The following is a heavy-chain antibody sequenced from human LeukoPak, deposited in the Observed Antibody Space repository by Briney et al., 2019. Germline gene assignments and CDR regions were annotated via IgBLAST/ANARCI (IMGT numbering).Heavy chain of an antibody. V-gene: IGHV1-2*02. Sequence: ASVKVSCRASGYTFNGYYMYWVRQAPGQGLEWMGWINPNSGGTNYAQKFQGRVTMTRDTSISTAYMELSRLRSDDTAVYYCARDPTGRDDLFDYWGQGTLVTVSS. CDR1: GYTFNGYY. D-gene: IGHD5-24*01. CDR3: ARDPTGRDDLFDY. J-gene: IGHJ4*02. CDR2: INPNSGGT.